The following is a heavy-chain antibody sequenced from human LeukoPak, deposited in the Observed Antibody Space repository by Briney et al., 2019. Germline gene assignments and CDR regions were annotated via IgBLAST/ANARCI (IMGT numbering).Heavy chain of an antibody. V-gene: IGHV4-4*09. J-gene: IGHJ4*02. CDR2: IYTSGST. Sequence: PSETLSLTCTVSGGSISSYYWSWIRQPPGKGLEWIGYIYTSGSTNYNPSLKSRVTISVDTSKNQFSLKLSSVTAADTAVYYCARHERSYRWYFDYWGQGTLVTVSS. D-gene: IGHD1-26*01. CDR1: GGSISSYY. CDR3: ARHERSYRWYFDY.